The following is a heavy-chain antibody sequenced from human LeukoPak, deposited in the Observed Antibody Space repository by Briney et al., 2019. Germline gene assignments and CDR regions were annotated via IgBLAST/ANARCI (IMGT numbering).Heavy chain of an antibody. D-gene: IGHD7-27*01. J-gene: IGHJ6*02. CDR1: RFTFSHYW. CDR2: INSDGSST. V-gene: IGHV3-74*01. Sequence: GGSLRLSCAASRFTFSHYWMHWVRQAPGKGLVWVSRINSDGSSTNYADSVKGRFTISRDNAENTLHLQMNSLRAEDTAVYYCATLGGVDVWGQGTTVTVSS. CDR3: ATLGGVDV.